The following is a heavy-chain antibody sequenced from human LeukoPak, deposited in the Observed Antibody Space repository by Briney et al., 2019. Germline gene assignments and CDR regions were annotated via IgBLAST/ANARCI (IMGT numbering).Heavy chain of an antibody. CDR1: GSTFSSYT. CDR3: ARDGDTVLTRGYYYYMDV. D-gene: IGHD4-23*01. CDR2: ISSSSSYI. J-gene: IGHJ6*03. V-gene: IGHV3-21*01. Sequence: GGSLRLSCAASGSTFSSYTMNWVRQAPGKGLEWVSSISSSSSYIYYADSVKGRFTISRDNAKNSLYLQMNSLRAEDTAVYYCARDGDTVLTRGYYYYMDVWGKGTTVTVSS.